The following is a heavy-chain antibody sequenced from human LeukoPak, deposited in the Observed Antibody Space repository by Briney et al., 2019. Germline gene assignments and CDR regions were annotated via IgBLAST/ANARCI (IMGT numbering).Heavy chain of an antibody. D-gene: IGHD7-27*01. CDR1: GGSISSGSYY. V-gene: IGHV4-61*02. CDR2: IYTSGST. Sequence: SQTLSLTCTVYGGSISSGSYYWSWIRQPAGKGLEWIGRIYTSGSTNYNPSLKSRVTISVDTSKNQFSLKLSSVTAADTAVYYCARPKETGDRDAFDIWGQGTMVTVSS. J-gene: IGHJ3*02. CDR3: ARPKETGDRDAFDI.